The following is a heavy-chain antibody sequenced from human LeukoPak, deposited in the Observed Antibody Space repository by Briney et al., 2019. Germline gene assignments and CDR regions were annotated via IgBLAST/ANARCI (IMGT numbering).Heavy chain of an antibody. CDR2: IYYSGST. CDR3: GAAAGGDYYGMDG. CDR1: GGSISSYY. V-gene: IGHV4-59*01. J-gene: IGHJ6*01. Sequence: SETLSLTCTVSGGSISSYYWSWIRQPPGKGLEWIGYIYYSGSTNYNPSLKSRVTISVDTSKNQFSLKLSSVTAADTAVYYCGAAAGGDYYGMDGWGQGTKVTVSS. D-gene: IGHD6-13*01.